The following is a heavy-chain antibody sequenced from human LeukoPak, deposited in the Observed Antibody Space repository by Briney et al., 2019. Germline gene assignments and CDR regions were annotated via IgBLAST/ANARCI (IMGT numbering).Heavy chain of an antibody. CDR3: ARQRGDGCNSYDAFDI. CDR2: IYYSGST. CDR1: GGSISSSSYY. J-gene: IGHJ3*02. V-gene: IGHV4-39*01. Sequence: SETLSLTCTVSGGSISSSSYYWGWIRQPPGKGLEWIGSIYYSGSTYYNPSLKSRVTISVDTSKNQFSLKLSSVTAADTAVYYCARQRGDGCNSYDAFDIWGQGTMVTVSS. D-gene: IGHD5-24*01.